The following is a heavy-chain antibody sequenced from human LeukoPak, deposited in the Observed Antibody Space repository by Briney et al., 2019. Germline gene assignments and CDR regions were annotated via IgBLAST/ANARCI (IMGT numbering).Heavy chain of an antibody. D-gene: IGHD5-12*01. J-gene: IGHJ4*02. Sequence: GGTLRLSCAASGFTFSSYAMSWVRQAPGKGLEWVSAISGSGGSTYYADSVKGRFTISRDNSKNTLYLQMNSLRAEDTAVYYCAKTRGYSGYAPPDYWGQGTLVTVSS. CDR3: AKTRGYSGYAPPDY. CDR1: GFTFSSYA. V-gene: IGHV3-23*01. CDR2: ISGSGGST.